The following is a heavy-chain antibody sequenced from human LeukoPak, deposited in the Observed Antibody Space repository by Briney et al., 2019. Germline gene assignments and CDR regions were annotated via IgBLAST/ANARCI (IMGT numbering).Heavy chain of an antibody. CDR3: ARSEEMAALFDY. D-gene: IGHD5-24*01. V-gene: IGHV4-59*01. J-gene: IGHJ4*02. Sequence: SETLSLTCTVSSDSISPYYWSWIRQSPGTELEWIGCVYYSGSTTYNPSLKSRVTISIDTSKNQFSLKLTSVTAADTAMYYCARSEEMAALFDYWGQGTLVTVSS. CDR2: VYYSGST. CDR1: SDSISPYY.